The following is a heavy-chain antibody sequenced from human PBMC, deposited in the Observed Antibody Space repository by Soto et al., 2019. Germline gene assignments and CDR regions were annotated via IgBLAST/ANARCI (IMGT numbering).Heavy chain of an antibody. V-gene: IGHV3-15*07. CDR1: GFTFSNAW. CDR2: IKSKTDGGTT. J-gene: IGHJ6*02. Sequence: EVQLVESGGGLVKPGGSLRLSCAASGFTFSNAWMNWVRQAPGKGLEWVGRIKSKTDGGTTDYAAPVKGRFTISRDDSKNTLYLQMNSLKTDDTAGYYCTTDPWSDGWYYYGMDVWGQGTTVTVSS. CDR3: TTDPWSDGWYYYGMDV. D-gene: IGHD6-19*01.